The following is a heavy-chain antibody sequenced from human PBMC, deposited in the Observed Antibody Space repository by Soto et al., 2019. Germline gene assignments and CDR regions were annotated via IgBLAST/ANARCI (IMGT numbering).Heavy chain of an antibody. Sequence: GGSLRLSCAASGFTFSSYAMSWVRQAPGKGLEWVSAISGSGGSTYYADSVKGRFTISRDNSKNTLYLQMNSLRAEDTAVYYCAKDSPTENYGSSGYYVPGWDYYGMDVWGQGTTVTVSS. CDR2: ISGSGGST. V-gene: IGHV3-23*01. J-gene: IGHJ6*02. D-gene: IGHD3-22*01. CDR3: AKDSPTENYGSSGYYVPGWDYYGMDV. CDR1: GFTFSSYA.